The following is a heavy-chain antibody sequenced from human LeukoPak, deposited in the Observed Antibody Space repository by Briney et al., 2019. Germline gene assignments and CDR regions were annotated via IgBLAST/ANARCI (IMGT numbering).Heavy chain of an antibody. CDR3: ARGYYYDSSGYYYRLKHREYFQH. CDR2: INHSGST. CDR1: GGSFSGYY. D-gene: IGHD3-22*01. V-gene: IGHV4-34*01. J-gene: IGHJ1*01. Sequence: SETLSLTCAVYGGSFSGYYWSWIRQPPGKGLEWIGEINHSGSTNYNPSLKSRVTISVDTSKNQFSLELSSVTAADTAVYYCARGYYYDSSGYYYRLKHREYFQHWGQGTLVTVSP.